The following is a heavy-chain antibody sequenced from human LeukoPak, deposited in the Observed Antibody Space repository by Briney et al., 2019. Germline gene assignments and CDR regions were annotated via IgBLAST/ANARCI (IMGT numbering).Heavy chain of an antibody. J-gene: IGHJ2*01. CDR2: INHSGST. Sequence: PSETLSLTCTVSGGSISSYYWSWIRQPPGKGLEWIGEINHSGSTNYNPSLKSRVTISVDTSKNQFSLKLSSVTAADTAVYYCARGGRWYVVLWYFDLWGRGTLVTVSS. CDR1: GGSISSYY. CDR3: ARGGRWYVVLWYFDL. V-gene: IGHV4-34*01. D-gene: IGHD4-23*01.